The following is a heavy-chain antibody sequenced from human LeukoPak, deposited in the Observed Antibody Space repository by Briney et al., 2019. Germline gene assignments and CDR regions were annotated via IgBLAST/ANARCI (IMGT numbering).Heavy chain of an antibody. CDR3: ARARYDTDSDWFDP. CDR1: TFTFSSYS. V-gene: IGHV3-21*01. Sequence: PGGSLRLSCAASTFTFSSYSMNWVRQAPGNGLEWVSSISSRSDYIYYADSVKGRFTISRDNAKNSLYLQMNSLRAEDTAVYYCARARYDTDSDWFDPWGRGTLVTVSS. J-gene: IGHJ5*02. D-gene: IGHD3-9*01. CDR2: ISSRSDYI.